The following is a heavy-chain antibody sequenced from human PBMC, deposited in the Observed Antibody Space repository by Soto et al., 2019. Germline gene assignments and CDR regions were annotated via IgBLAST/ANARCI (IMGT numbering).Heavy chain of an antibody. V-gene: IGHV3-21*01. CDR3: ARDPNPSYYDFWSGYRYYYYGMDV. D-gene: IGHD3-3*01. Sequence: GGSLRLSCAASGFTFSSYIMNWVRQAPGKGLEWVSSISSSSSYIYYADSVKGRFTISRDNAKNSLYLQMNSLRAEDTAVYYCARDPNPSYYDFWSGYRYYYYGMDVWGQGTTVTVSS. CDR2: ISSSSSYI. CDR1: GFTFSSYI. J-gene: IGHJ6*02.